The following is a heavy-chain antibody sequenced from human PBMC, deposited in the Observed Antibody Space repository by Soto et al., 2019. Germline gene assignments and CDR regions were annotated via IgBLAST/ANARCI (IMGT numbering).Heavy chain of an antibody. CDR1: GGSFSDYY. CDR3: ARGLRASFGVRLSYSFYGGDV. Sequence: QVQLQQWGAGLLKPSETLSLTCAVFGGSFSDYYWTWIRQHPGKGLECIGEINHSGSTNYNPSLNSRVTKSIDTSKNQFSLNLRSVTAADTAVYYCARGLRASFGVRLSYSFYGGDVWGQGTTVTVSS. J-gene: IGHJ6*02. V-gene: IGHV4-34*01. CDR2: INHSGST. D-gene: IGHD3-10*01.